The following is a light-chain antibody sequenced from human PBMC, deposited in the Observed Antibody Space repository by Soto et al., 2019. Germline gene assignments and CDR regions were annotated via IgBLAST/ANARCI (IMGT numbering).Light chain of an antibody. CDR3: QQYNSYWT. Sequence: DIQMTQSPSTLSASVGDRVTITCRATQSISSWLAWYQQKPGKAPKLLIYDASSLESGVPSRFSGSGSGTEFPLTLSSLQPDDFATSCCQQYNSYWTVGQGTKVDSK. CDR2: DAS. J-gene: IGKJ1*01. V-gene: IGKV1-5*01. CDR1: QSISSW.